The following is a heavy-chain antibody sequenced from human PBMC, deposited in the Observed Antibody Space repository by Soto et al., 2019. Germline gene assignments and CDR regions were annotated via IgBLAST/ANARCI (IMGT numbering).Heavy chain of an antibody. V-gene: IGHV1-46*01. CDR1: GNSFTTYY. Sequence: ASVKVSCKASGNSFTTYYMHWVRQAPGQGLEWMGIINPSGGRTTYAQKLQGRVTMTRDTSTSTFRMELSSLTSEDTAVYYCAGLYHNDSSGYYDYWGQGTLFTVSS. CDR3: AGLYHNDSSGYYDY. D-gene: IGHD3-22*01. J-gene: IGHJ4*02. CDR2: INPSGGRT.